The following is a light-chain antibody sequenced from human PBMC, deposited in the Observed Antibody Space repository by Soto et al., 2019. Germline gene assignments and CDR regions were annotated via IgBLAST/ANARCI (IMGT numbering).Light chain of an antibody. CDR1: ISDVGGYEY. V-gene: IGLV2-14*01. CDR3: SSYTSSTTLGV. CDR2: EVS. J-gene: IGLJ1*01. Sequence: LTQPASVSGSPGQSLTISCTGDISDVGGYEYVSWYQQHPDKAPKLLIYEVSNRPSGVSVRFSGSKSGNTASLTISGLQAEDEAAYYCSSYTSSTTLGVFGTGTKVTVL.